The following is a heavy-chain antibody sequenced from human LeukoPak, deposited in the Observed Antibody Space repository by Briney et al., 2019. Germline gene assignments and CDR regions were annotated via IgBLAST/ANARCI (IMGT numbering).Heavy chain of an antibody. CDR1: GFSYSGYS. CDR3: SRGHYGPDY. Sequence: SGGSLRLSCTASGFSYSGYSMHWVRQAAGKGLEWVSGIQRDGSSPTYADSVKGRFTISRDNAKGSVYLQMNILRAEDTAVYYCSRGHYGPDYWGQGTLVTVSS. J-gene: IGHJ4*02. V-gene: IGHV3-74*01. CDR2: IQRDGSSP. D-gene: IGHD3-16*01.